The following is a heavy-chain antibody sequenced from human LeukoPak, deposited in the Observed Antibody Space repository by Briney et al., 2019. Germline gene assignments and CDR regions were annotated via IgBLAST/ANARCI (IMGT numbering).Heavy chain of an antibody. D-gene: IGHD3-22*01. CDR2: ISAYNGNT. Sequence: ASVKVSCKASGYTFTSYGIGWVRQAPGQGLEWMGWISAYNGNTNYAQKLQGRVTMTTDTSTSTAYMELRSLRSDDTAVYYCARSYDSSGYWKARFDYWGQGTLVTVSS. CDR3: ARSYDSSGYWKARFDY. J-gene: IGHJ4*02. CDR1: GYTFTSYG. V-gene: IGHV1-18*01.